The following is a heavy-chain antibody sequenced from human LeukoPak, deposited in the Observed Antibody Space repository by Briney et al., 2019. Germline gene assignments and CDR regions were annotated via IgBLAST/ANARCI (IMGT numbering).Heavy chain of an antibody. J-gene: IGHJ4*02. CDR2: INPGSGGA. CDR3: ARRDYYDSSGYHYYFVY. Sequence: GASVKVSCKASGYTFTGHYMHWVRQAPGQGLEWMGWINPGSGGAKYAQKFQGRVTMTRDTSITTAYMELSSLRSDDTAVYYCARRDYYDSSGYHYYFVYWGQGTLVTVSP. D-gene: IGHD3-22*01. V-gene: IGHV1-2*02. CDR1: GYTFTGHY.